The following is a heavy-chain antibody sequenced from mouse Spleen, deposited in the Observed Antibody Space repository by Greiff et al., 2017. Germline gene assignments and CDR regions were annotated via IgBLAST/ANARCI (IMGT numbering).Heavy chain of an antibody. CDR1: GFTFSDYG. J-gene: IGHJ2*01. V-gene: IGHV5-17*01. CDR2: ISSGSSTI. D-gene: IGHD3-3*01. Sequence: EVMLVESGGGLVKPGGSLKLSCAASGFTFSDYGMHWVRQAPEKGLEWVAYISSGSSTIYYADTVKGRFTISRDNAKNTLFLQMTSLRSEDTAMYYCARSGAGTGGYYFDYWGQGTTLTVSS. CDR3: ARSGAGTGGYYFDY.